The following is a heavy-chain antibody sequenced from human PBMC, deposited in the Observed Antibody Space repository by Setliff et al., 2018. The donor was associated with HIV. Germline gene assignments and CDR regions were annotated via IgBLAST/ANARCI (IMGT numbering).Heavy chain of an antibody. V-gene: IGHV3-30*02. J-gene: IGHJ3*02. D-gene: IGHD5-18*01. CDR2: IRYDGSYR. CDR3: AKMHTAMDPDTFDI. CDR1: GFTFISYG. Sequence: PGGSLRLSCAVSGFTFISYGMYWVRQAPGKGLEWVAFIRYDGSYRYYVDSVKGRFTISRDNSKNTMFLQMNSLRVEDTATYYCAKMHTAMDPDTFDIWGQGTLVTVSS.